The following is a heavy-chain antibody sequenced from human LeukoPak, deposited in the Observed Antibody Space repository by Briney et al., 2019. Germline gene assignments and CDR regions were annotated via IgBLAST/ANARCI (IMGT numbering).Heavy chain of an antibody. V-gene: IGHV3-21*04. J-gene: IGHJ4*02. CDR2: ISSSSSYI. D-gene: IGHD3-22*01. Sequence: GGSLRLSCAASGFTFSSYSMNWVRQAPGKGLEWVSSISSSSSYIYYADSVKGRFTISRDNAKNSLYLQMNSLRAEDTAVYYCAKGGYYYDSSGYSTGDYFDYWGQGTLVTVSS. CDR1: GFTFSSYS. CDR3: AKGGYYYDSSGYSTGDYFDY.